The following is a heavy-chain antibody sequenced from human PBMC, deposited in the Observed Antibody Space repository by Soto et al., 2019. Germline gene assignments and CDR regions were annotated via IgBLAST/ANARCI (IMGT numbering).Heavy chain of an antibody. V-gene: IGHV1-2*02. CDR1: GDSFNDYY. CDR2: INPNGGAT. Sequence: VKLAQSGAEVKKPGASVKVSCKTSGDSFNDYYIHWVRQAPGQGLEWMGWINPNGGATKYAQKFQGRVTVTRDTSIRTVYIELSSLRSDDTAVYYCARESGGATATLDYYYFYMDVWGKGTTVTVSS. D-gene: IGHD5-12*01. J-gene: IGHJ6*03. CDR3: ARESGGATATLDYYYFYMDV.